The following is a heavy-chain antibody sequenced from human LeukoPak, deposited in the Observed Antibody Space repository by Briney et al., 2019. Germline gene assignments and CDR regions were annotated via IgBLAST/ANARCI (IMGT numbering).Heavy chain of an antibody. CDR2: IKQDGSQE. CDR1: GFTFTTYW. Sequence: GGSLTLSCAASGFTFTTYWMSWIRQAPGKGLEWVAHIKQDGSQEYYVDSVRGRFTISRDNAKNSLNLQMNYLRSDDTAVYYCARGVPYPSWSGPHYSDDWGQGILVTVSS. CDR3: ARGVPYPSWSGPHYSDD. D-gene: IGHD3-3*01. J-gene: IGHJ4*02. V-gene: IGHV3-7*01.